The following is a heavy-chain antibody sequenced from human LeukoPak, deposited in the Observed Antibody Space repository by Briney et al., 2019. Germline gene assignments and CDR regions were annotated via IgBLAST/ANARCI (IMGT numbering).Heavy chain of an antibody. V-gene: IGHV1-46*01. CDR1: GYTFTSYY. Sequence: ASVKVSCKASGYTFTSYYMHWVRQAPGQGLEWMGIINPSGGSTSYAQKFQGRVTMTRDTSTSTVYMELSSLRSEDTAVYYCWVRYCDILTGYDAPPSMDVWGKGTTVTVSS. D-gene: IGHD3-9*01. J-gene: IGHJ6*04. CDR2: INPSGGST. CDR3: WVRYCDILTGYDAPPSMDV.